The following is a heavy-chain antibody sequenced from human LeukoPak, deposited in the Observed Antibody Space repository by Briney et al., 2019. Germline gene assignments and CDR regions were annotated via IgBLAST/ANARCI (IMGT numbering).Heavy chain of an antibody. Sequence: GGSLRLSCAASGFTFSTSWMHWVRHAPGKGLVWVSRINSDGSTTNYADSVKGRFTISRDNAKKTLYLHMNRLRAEDTAVCYCARVPDWDGDLDYWGQGTLVTVSS. V-gene: IGHV3-74*01. CDR2: INSDGSTT. J-gene: IGHJ4*02. CDR1: GFTFSTSW. D-gene: IGHD1-1*01. CDR3: ARVPDWDGDLDY.